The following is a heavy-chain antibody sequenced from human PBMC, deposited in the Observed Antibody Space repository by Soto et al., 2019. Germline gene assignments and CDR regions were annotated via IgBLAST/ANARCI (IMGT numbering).Heavy chain of an antibody. J-gene: IGHJ4*02. CDR1: AGSISSYY. CDR3: AREFKFPRWELLRYVEY. CDR2: IYTSGIT. Sequence: PSETLSLTCTVSAGSISSYYWSWIQQPAGKGLEWIGRIYTSGITNYNPSLKSRVTMSVDTSKNQFSLKLSSVTAADTAVYYCAREFKFPRWELLRYVEYWGQGPMMTV. V-gene: IGHV4-4*07. D-gene: IGHD1-26*01.